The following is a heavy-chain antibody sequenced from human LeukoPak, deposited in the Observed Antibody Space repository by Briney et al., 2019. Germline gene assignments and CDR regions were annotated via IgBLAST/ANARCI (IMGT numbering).Heavy chain of an antibody. D-gene: IGHD2-2*01. J-gene: IGHJ5*02. V-gene: IGHV1-2*02. Sequence: ASVKVSCKASGCTFTGYYMDWVLQAPGQGLEWMGWINPNSGGTNYAQKFQGRVTMTRDTSISTAYMELSRLRSDDTAVYYCARDRFGVVVPAATNWFDPWGQGTLVTVSS. CDR3: ARDRFGVVVPAATNWFDP. CDR2: INPNSGGT. CDR1: GCTFTGYY.